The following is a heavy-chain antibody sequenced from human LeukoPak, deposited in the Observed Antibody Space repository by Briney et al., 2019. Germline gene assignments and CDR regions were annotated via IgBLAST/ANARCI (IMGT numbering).Heavy chain of an antibody. CDR3: AKRGVVIRVILVGFHKEAYYFDS. CDR2: ISDSGGRT. J-gene: IGHJ4*02. V-gene: IGHV3-23*01. Sequence: GGSLRLSCAVSGITLSNYGMSWVRQAPGKGLEWVAGISDSGGRTNYADSVKGRFTISRDNPKNTLYLQMTSLRTEDTAVYFCAKRGVVIRVILVGFHKEAYYFDSWGQGALVTVSS. D-gene: IGHD3-22*01. CDR1: GITLSNYG.